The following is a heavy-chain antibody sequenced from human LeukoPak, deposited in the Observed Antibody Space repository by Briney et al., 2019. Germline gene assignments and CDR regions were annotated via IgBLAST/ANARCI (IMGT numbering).Heavy chain of an antibody. D-gene: IGHD1-26*01. CDR1: GFTFDDYT. CDR2: ISWDGGST. J-gene: IGHJ3*02. CDR3: AKDWEYDTDAFDI. Sequence: PGGSLRLFCAASGFTFDDYTMHWVRQAPGKGLEWVSLISWDGGSTYYADSVKGRFTISRDNSKNSLYLQMNRLRTEDTALYYCAKDWEYDTDAFDIWGQGTMVTVSS. V-gene: IGHV3-43*01.